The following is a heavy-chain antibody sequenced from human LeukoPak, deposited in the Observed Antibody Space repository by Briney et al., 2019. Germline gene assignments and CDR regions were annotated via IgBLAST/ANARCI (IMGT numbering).Heavy chain of an antibody. J-gene: IGHJ5*02. V-gene: IGHV4-4*07. CDR2: LYDSGST. CDR3: ARDSGTTGEVKFDP. CDR1: GASISNLY. Sequence: SETPSLTCTVSGASISNLYLSWIRQPAGKGLEWIGRLYDSGSTNYNPSLRSRVTMSVDTSTNQFFLKMTSVTAADTGVYSCARDSGTTGEVKFDPWGRGTLVTVSS. D-gene: IGHD3-10*01.